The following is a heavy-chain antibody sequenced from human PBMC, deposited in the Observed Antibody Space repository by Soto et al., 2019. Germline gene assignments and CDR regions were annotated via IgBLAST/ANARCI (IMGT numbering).Heavy chain of an antibody. J-gene: IGHJ3*02. CDR3: ARHEDSGWYEIPDAFDI. Sequence: QLQLQESGPGLVKPSETLSLTCNVSGGSISSSSYYWGWIRQPPGKGLEWIGSIYYSGSTYYNPSLKSRVTISVDTSKNQFSLKLSSVTAADTAVYYCARHEDSGWYEIPDAFDIWGQGTMVTVSS. D-gene: IGHD6-19*01. CDR2: IYYSGST. V-gene: IGHV4-39*01. CDR1: GGSISSSSYY.